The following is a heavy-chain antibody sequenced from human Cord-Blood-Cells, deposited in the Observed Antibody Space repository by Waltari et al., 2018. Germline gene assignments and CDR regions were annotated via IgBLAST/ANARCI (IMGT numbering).Heavy chain of an antibody. CDR3: TSPSSSSDY. V-gene: IGHV3-73*02. D-gene: IGHD6-6*01. CDR2: IRSKANSYAT. CDR1: GFTFSGHA. J-gene: IGHJ4*02. Sequence: EVQLVESGGGLVQPGGSLKPPCAASGFTFSGHAMPWVRQASGKGLEWVGRIRSKANSYATAYAASVKGRFTISRDDSKNTAYLQMNSLKTEDTAVYYCTSPSSSSDYWGQGTLVTVSS.